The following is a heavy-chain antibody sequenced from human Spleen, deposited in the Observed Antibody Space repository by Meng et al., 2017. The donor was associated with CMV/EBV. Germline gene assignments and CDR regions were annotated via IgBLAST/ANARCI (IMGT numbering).Heavy chain of an antibody. CDR1: GFTFSTYS. CDR3: ARAYRAIDY. Sequence: GESLKISCAASGFTFSTYSMNWVRQAPGKGLEWVSSISSSSAHIYYADSMKGRFTISRDNAKNSLYVQMNSLRGEDTAVYYCARAYRAIDYWGQGTLVTVSS. D-gene: IGHD1-26*01. J-gene: IGHJ4*02. V-gene: IGHV3-21*01. CDR2: ISSSSAHI.